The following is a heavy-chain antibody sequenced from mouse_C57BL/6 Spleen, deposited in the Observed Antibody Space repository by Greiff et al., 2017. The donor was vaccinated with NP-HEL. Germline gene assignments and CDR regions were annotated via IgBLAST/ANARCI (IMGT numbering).Heavy chain of an antibody. CDR1: GYSFTGYY. Sequence: EVQLQQSGPELVKPGASVKISCKASGYSFTGYYMNWVKQSPEKSLEWIGEINPSTGGTTYNQKFKAKATLTVDKSSSTAYMQLKSLTSEDSAVYYCAREEGHFDYWGQGTTLTVSS. J-gene: IGHJ2*01. CDR2: INPSTGGT. CDR3: AREEGHFDY. V-gene: IGHV1-42*01.